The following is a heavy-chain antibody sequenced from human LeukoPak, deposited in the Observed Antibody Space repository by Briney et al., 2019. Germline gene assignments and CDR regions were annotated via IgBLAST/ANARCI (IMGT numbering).Heavy chain of an antibody. Sequence: PGGSLRLSCAASGFTFSSYSINWVRQAPGKGLEWVSSISSSSSYIYYADSVKGRFTISRDNAKNSLYLQMNSLRAEDTAVYYCARGEMVYRRHNWFDPWGQGTLVTVSS. CDR3: ARGEMVYRRHNWFDP. J-gene: IGHJ5*02. CDR1: GFTFSSYS. CDR2: ISSSSSYI. V-gene: IGHV3-21*01. D-gene: IGHD2-8*01.